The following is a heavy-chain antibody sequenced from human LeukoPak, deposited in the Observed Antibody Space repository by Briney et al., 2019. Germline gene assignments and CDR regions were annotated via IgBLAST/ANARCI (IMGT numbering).Heavy chain of an antibody. CDR1: GFTFSNDW. CDR2: INKDGTKI. J-gene: IGHJ3*02. Sequence: PGGSLRLSCATSGFTFSNDWMTWVRQAQGKGLEWVANINKDGTKIYYVDSVKGRFTISRDNTKKSLFLQMNSLRAEDTAIYYCARDTSPSSGSTYFDALDMWGQGTMVTVSS. V-gene: IGHV3-7*01. D-gene: IGHD1-1*01. CDR3: ARDTSPSSGSTYFDALDM.